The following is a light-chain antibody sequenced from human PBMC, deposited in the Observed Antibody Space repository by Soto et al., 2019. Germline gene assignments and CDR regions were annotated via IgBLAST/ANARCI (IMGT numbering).Light chain of an antibody. V-gene: IGKV3-20*01. J-gene: IGKJ1*01. Sequence: EIGLTQAPGTLSLSPGERATLSCRASQSVSISYLSWYQQRPGQAPRLLIYGASNRATGIPDRFSGSGSGTDFTLTISRLEPEDFAVYYCQQYGSSGTFGQGTKVDI. CDR1: QSVSISY. CDR2: GAS. CDR3: QQYGSSGT.